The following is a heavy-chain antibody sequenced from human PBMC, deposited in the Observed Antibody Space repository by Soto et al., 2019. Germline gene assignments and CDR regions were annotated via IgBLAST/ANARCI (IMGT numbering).Heavy chain of an antibody. Sequence: GGSLRLSCSASGFTFSSFDMHWVRQAPGKGLEWVAVISYDGSNKYYADSVKGRFTISRDSSKNTLYLQMNSLRGEDTAVYYCAKAGLTAVAATPASYNWFDPWGHGTLVTVSS. CDR1: GFTFSSFD. J-gene: IGHJ5*02. CDR2: ISYDGSNK. D-gene: IGHD6-19*01. V-gene: IGHV3-30*18. CDR3: AKAGLTAVAATPASYNWFDP.